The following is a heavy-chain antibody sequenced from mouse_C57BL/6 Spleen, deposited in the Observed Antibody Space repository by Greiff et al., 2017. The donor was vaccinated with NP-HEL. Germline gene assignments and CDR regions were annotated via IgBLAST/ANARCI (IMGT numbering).Heavy chain of an antibody. D-gene: IGHD3-2*02. CDR2: IHPNSGST. CDR1: GYTFTSYW. V-gene: IGHV1-64*01. CDR3: ASYEAQAIGFGY. J-gene: IGHJ3*01. Sequence: QVQLQQPGAELVKPGASVKLSCKASGYTFTSYWMHWVKQRPGQGLEWIGMIHPNSGSTNYNEKFKSKATLTVDKSSSTAYMQLSNLTYEDSAVYYCASYEAQAIGFGYWGQGTLVTVAA.